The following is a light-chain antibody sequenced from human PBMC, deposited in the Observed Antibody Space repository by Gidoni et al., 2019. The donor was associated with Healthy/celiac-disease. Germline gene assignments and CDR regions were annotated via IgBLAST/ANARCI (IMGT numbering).Light chain of an antibody. CDR3: QQYNNWPRT. CDR1: QSVSSN. Sequence: EIVMTQSPATLSVSPGERATLSCRPSQSVSSNLAWYQQKPGQAPRLLIYGESTRATGIPARFSGSWSGTEFTLTISSLQSEDFAVYYCQQYNNWPRTFGQGTKVEIK. V-gene: IGKV3-15*01. CDR2: GES. J-gene: IGKJ1*01.